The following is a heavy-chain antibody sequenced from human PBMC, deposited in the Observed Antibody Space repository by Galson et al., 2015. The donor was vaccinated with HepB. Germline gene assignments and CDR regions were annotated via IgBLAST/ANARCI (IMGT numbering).Heavy chain of an antibody. Sequence: SLRLSCAASGFTFRNYGMHWVRQAPGKGLAWVAVTSYDGSNKYYADSVKGRFTISRDNSKNTLYLQMKSLRAEDTALYYCAKDLPDSGTPDYWGQGTLVTVSS. CDR1: GFTFRNYG. D-gene: IGHD3-10*01. V-gene: IGHV3-30*18. CDR3: AKDLPDSGTPDY. J-gene: IGHJ4*02. CDR2: TSYDGSNK.